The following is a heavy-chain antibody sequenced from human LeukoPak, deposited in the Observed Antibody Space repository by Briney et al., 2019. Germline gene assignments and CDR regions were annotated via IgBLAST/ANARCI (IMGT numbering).Heavy chain of an antibody. CDR3: ARRNTADASIDF. Sequence: SETLSLTCTVSGGSIIGRWWSWVRQPPGKGLEWIGDIFYNGAINDNSPLKGRLTMSLDTSKNQFPLKLSSVTAADTAMYYCARRNTADASIDFWGQGTLVIASS. CDR2: IFYNGAI. D-gene: IGHD2/OR15-2a*01. CDR1: GGSIIGRW. V-gene: IGHV4-59*08. J-gene: IGHJ4*02.